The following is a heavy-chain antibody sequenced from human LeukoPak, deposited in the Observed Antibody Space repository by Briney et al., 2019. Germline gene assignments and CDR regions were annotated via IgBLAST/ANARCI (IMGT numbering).Heavy chain of an antibody. J-gene: IGHJ4*02. D-gene: IGHD1-1*01. CDR2: IKQDGSEK. CDR3: AREKYNWNDDLNYFDY. Sequence: PVGSLRLSCAASGFTFSSYWMSWVRQAPGKGLEWVANIKQDGSEKYYVDSVKGRFTISRDNAKNSLYLQMNSLRAEDTAVYYCAREKYNWNDDLNYFDYWGQGTLVTVSS. CDR1: GFTFSSYW. V-gene: IGHV3-7*01.